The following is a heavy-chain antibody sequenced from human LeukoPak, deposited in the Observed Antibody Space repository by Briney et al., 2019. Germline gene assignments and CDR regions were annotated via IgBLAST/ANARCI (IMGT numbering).Heavy chain of an antibody. D-gene: IGHD1-1*01. J-gene: IGHJ4*02. CDR2: IYYSGST. CDR1: GGSISSSSYY. V-gene: IGHV4-39*01. CDR3: ARHNYNRNDVGLYYFDY. Sequence: PSETLSLTCTVSGGSISSSSYYWGWIRQPPGKELEWIGSIYYSGSTYYNPSLKSRVTISVDTSKNQFSLKLSSVTAADTAVYYCARHNYNRNDVGLYYFDYWGQGTLVTVSS.